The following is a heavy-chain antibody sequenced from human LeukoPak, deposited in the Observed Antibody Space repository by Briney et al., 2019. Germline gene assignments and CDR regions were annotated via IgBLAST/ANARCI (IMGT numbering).Heavy chain of an antibody. J-gene: IGHJ3*02. V-gene: IGHV3-30*02. CDR3: AKGLIVVVPAAYDAFDI. D-gene: IGHD2-2*01. CDR1: GFTFSSYG. CDR2: IRYDGSNK. Sequence: GGSLRLSCAASGFTFSSYGMHWVRQAPDKGLEWVAFIRYDGSNKYYADSVKGRFTISRDNSKNTLYLQMNSLRAEDTAVYYCAKGLIVVVPAAYDAFDIWGQGTMVTVSS.